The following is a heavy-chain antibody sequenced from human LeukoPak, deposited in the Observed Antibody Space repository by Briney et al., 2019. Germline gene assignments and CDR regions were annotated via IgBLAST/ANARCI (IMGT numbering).Heavy chain of an antibody. D-gene: IGHD3-3*01. Sequence: GASVTVSCKASGYTFTGYYMNWVRQAPGQGLEWMGWINPNSGGTNHAQKFQGRVTMTRDTSISTAYMELSSLRSDDTAVYYCARSRTPTIFEGKGGDFDYWGQGTLVTVSS. CDR1: GYTFTGYY. CDR2: INPNSGGT. V-gene: IGHV1-2*02. J-gene: IGHJ4*02. CDR3: ARSRTPTIFEGKGGDFDY.